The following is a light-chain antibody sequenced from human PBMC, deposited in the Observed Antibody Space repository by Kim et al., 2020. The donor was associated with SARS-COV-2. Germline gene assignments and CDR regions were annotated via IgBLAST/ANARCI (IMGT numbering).Light chain of an antibody. Sequence: QGVVTQEPSLTVSPGGTVTLTCGSSAGAVTSGHYPYWFQQKPGQAPRTLIYDINNRNAWTPARFSGSLPGGKAALTLSGAQPEDEADYFCLLTYNGIRLFGGGTQLTVL. V-gene: IGLV7-46*01. CDR1: AGAVTSGHY. J-gene: IGLJ2*01. CDR3: LLTYNGIRL. CDR2: DIN.